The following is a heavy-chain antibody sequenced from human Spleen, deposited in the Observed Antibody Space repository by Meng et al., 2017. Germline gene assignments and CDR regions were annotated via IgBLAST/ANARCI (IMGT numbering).Heavy chain of an antibody. D-gene: IGHD3-10*01. CDR1: GGTFSRHA. CDR3: ARSQLGYYYGSGPEYYFDY. CDR2: FIPVYGTS. J-gene: IGHJ4*02. V-gene: IGHV1-69*05. Sequence: SVKVSCKASGGTFSRHAIGWLRQAPGQGLEWVGGFIPVYGTSHYGQNFQGRVTITTDESTSTAYMELSSLRSEDTAVYYCARSQLGYYYGSGPEYYFDYWGQGTRVTGSS.